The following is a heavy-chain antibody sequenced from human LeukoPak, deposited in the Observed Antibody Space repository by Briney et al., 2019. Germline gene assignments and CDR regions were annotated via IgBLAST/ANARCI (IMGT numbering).Heavy chain of an antibody. CDR2: INPSGGST. J-gene: IGHJ5*02. V-gene: IGHV1-46*01. Sequence: VASVKVSCKASGYTFTSYYIHWVRQAPGQGLEWIGIINPSGGSTSYAQKFQGRVTMTRDTSTSTVYMELSSLRSEDTAVYYCAGGSDSSGYYHLNWFRPWGQGTLVTVSS. CDR3: AGGSDSSGYYHLNWFRP. D-gene: IGHD3-22*01. CDR1: GYTFTSYY.